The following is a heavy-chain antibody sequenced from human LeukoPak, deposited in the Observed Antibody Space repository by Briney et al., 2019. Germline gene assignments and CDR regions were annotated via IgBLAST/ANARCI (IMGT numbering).Heavy chain of an antibody. D-gene: IGHD3-22*01. V-gene: IGHV3-33*06. J-gene: IGHJ4*02. CDR1: GFPFSGYG. CDR3: AKRDYYDSNGYFFPYYFDN. CDR2: AYGDGSSQ. Sequence: VGSLRLSCAASGFPFSGYGMHWVRQAPGKGLEWVAVAYGDGSSQYYADSVKGRFSISKDISKNTLSLQMNSLRAEDTALYYCAKRDYYDSNGYFFPYYFDNWGQGTLVAVSS.